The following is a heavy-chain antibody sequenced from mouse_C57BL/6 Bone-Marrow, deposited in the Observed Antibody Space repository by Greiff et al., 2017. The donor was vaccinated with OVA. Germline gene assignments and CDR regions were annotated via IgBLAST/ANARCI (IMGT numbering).Heavy chain of an antibody. Sequence: QVQLQQSGPELVRPGASVKISCKAPGYTFTSHWMQWVRQRPGPGLEWIGEIFPGSGSTYYNEKFKGKATLTVDTSSSTAYMQLSSLTSEDSAVYFCARTYGSPWYFDYWGQGTTLTVSS. V-gene: IGHV1-56*01. CDR3: ARTYGSPWYFDY. CDR1: GYTFTSHW. CDR2: IFPGSGST. J-gene: IGHJ2*01. D-gene: IGHD1-1*01.